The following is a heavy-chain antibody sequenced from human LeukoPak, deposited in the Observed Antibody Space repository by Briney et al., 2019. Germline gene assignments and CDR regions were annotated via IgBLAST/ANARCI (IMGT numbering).Heavy chain of an antibody. CDR3: ARDGGDCIVATTAGFDY. CDR1: GFTFSSYA. J-gene: IGHJ4*02. D-gene: IGHD5-12*01. CDR2: ISGSGGST. Sequence: GGSLRLSCAASGFTFSSYAMSWVRQAPGKGLEWVSAISGSGGSTYYADSVKGRFTISRDNSKNTLYPQRYSLRPEDTAVYYCARDGGDCIVATTAGFDYWGQGTLVTVSS. V-gene: IGHV3-23*01.